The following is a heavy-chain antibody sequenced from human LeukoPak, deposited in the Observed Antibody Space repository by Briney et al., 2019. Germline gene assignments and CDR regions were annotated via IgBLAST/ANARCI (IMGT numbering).Heavy chain of an antibody. V-gene: IGHV4-34*01. CDR1: GGSFSGYY. CDR2: INHSGST. J-gene: IGHJ6*04. CDR3: ARVPKGYCSSTSCYNRYYYGMDV. D-gene: IGHD2-2*02. Sequence: SETLSLTCAVYGGSFSGYYWSWIRQPPGKGLEWIGEINHSGSTNYNPSLKSRVTISVDTSKNQFFLKLSSVTAADTAVYYCARVPKGYCSSTSCYNRYYYGMDVWGKGTTVTVSS.